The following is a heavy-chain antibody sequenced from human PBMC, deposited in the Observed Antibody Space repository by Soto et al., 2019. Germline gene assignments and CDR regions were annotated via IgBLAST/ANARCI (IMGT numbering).Heavy chain of an antibody. CDR2: TFYRSRWYS. CDR1: GDSVSTNSGA. Sequence: SQPLSLTCAISGDSVSTNSGAWDWIRQSPSRGLEWLGRTFYRSRWYSDYADSVKGRININSDTSKNQFSLQLSSVTPEDTAVYYXARAGSTMYRLHPHFDYWGQGTLVTVSS. CDR3: ARAGSTMYRLHPHFDY. V-gene: IGHV6-1*01. D-gene: IGHD3-9*01. J-gene: IGHJ4*02.